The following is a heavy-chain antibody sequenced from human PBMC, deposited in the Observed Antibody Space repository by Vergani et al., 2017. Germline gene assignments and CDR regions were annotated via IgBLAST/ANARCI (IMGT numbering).Heavy chain of an antibody. CDR3: ARTGGYDEGDAFRIGYFDS. J-gene: IGHJ4*02. CDR2: IYSTGST. CDR1: GDSISSGVYY. D-gene: IGHD3-22*01. Sequence: QVQLQESGPGLVKPSQTLSLTCSVSGDSISSGVYYWNWIRQHPGKGLEWIGYIYSTGSTHHNPSLRRRINMSVDTSKNQFSLKLNSVTAADTAMYYCARTGGYDEGDAFRIGYFDSWGPGILVTVSS. V-gene: IGHV4-31*03.